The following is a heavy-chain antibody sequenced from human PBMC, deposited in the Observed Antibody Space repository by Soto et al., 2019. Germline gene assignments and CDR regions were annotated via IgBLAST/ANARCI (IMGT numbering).Heavy chain of an antibody. J-gene: IGHJ4*02. CDR2: ISASGGST. CDR1: GFTFSSYA. V-gene: IGHV3-23*01. D-gene: IGHD1-1*01. CDR3: AKQGRTGYYFDY. Sequence: PGGSLRLSCAASGFTFSSYAMSWVRQAPGKGLEWVSHISASGGSTYYADSVKGRFTISRDNSKNTLYLQMNSLRAEDTAVYYCAKQGRTGYYFDYWGQGALVTVSS.